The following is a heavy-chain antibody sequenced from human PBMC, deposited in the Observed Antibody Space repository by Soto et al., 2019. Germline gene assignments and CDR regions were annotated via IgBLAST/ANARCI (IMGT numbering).Heavy chain of an antibody. V-gene: IGHV1-18*04. D-gene: IGHD3-3*01. J-gene: IGHJ6*02. CDR1: GYTFTSYG. Sequence: ASVKVSCKASGYTFTSYGISWVRQAPGQGLEWMGWISAYNGNTNYAQKLQGRVTMTTDTSTSTAYMELRSLRSDDTAVYSCARGGNYDFWSGSYYYYGMDVWGQGTTVTVSS. CDR2: ISAYNGNT. CDR3: ARGGNYDFWSGSYYYYGMDV.